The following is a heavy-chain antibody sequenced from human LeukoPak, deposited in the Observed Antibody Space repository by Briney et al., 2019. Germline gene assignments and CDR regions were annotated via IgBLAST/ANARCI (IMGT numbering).Heavy chain of an antibody. J-gene: IGHJ4*02. CDR3: ASMYAGGYSYGYEFDY. Sequence: PSETLSLTCTVSGGSISSYYWSWIRQPAGQGLQWIGRIYTSGSTNYNPSLKSRVTMSVDTSKNQFSLKLSSVTAADTAECYCASMYAGGYSYGYEFDYWGQGTLVTVSS. D-gene: IGHD5-18*01. V-gene: IGHV4-4*07. CDR1: GGSISSYY. CDR2: IYTSGST.